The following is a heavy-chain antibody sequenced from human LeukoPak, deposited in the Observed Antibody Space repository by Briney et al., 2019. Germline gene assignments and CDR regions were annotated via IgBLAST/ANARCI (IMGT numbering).Heavy chain of an antibody. Sequence: SETLSLTCTVSGGSISSYYWSWIRQPPGKGLEWIGYIYYSGSANYNPSLKSRVTISVDTSKNQFSLKLSSVTAADTAVYYCARGEDYYDSSGYYYRFDPWGQGTLVTVSS. CDR2: IYYSGSA. D-gene: IGHD3-22*01. CDR1: GGSISSYY. J-gene: IGHJ5*02. V-gene: IGHV4-59*01. CDR3: ARGEDYYDSSGYYYRFDP.